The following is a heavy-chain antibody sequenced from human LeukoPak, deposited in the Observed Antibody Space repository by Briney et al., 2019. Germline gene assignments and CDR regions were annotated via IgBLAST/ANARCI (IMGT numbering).Heavy chain of an antibody. D-gene: IGHD4-23*01. CDR3: ARGGQLLTSDFDY. V-gene: IGHV1-18*01. CDR1: GYTFIRYG. J-gene: IGHJ4*02. CDR2: ISAYNGNT. Sequence: ASVKVSCKAAGYTFIRYGISWVRQAPGQGLEWMGWISAYNGNTKNVQKFQGRVTMTTDTSTSIAYTELRSLRSDDTAVYYCARGGQLLTSDFDYWGQGTLVTVSS.